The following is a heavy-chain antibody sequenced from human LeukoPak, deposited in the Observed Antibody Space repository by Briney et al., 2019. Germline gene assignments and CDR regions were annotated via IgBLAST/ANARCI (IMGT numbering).Heavy chain of an antibody. CDR1: GYSISTGYY. D-gene: IGHD6-19*01. CDR3: ARVTGIAVAGTYY. V-gene: IGHV4-38-2*02. CDR2: IYHSGST. Sequence: SETLSLTCTVSGYSISTGYYWGWIRQPPGKGLEWIGSIYHSGSTYYNPSLKSRVTISVDTSKNQFSLKLSSVTAADTAVYYCARVTGIAVAGTYYWGQGTLVTVSS. J-gene: IGHJ4*02.